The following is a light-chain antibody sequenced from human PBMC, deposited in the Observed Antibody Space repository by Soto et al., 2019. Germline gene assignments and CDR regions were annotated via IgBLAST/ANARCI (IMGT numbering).Light chain of an antibody. J-gene: IGKJ3*01. CDR1: QSVSSY. Sequence: EIVLTQSPATLSLSPGERATLSCRASQSVSSYLAWYQQKPGQAPRLLIYDASNRATGIPARFSGSGSGTDFTLTISSLALEDFAVYCCQQRSNWPPGCTCGHGTKVDIK. CDR3: QQRSNWPPGCT. CDR2: DAS. V-gene: IGKV3-11*01.